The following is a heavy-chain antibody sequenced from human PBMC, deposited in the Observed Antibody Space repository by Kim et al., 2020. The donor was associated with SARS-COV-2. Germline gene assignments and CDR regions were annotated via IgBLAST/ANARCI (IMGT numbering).Heavy chain of an antibody. CDR2: INVDGSEK. CDR3: AGDRALDY. J-gene: IGHJ4*02. V-gene: IGHV3-7*01. CDR1: GFTFSTYW. Sequence: GGSLRLSCAASGFTFSTYWMSWVRQAPGKGLEWVAHINVDGSEKYYEDSVKGRFTISRDNAKNSLYLQMNSLRADDTAVYYCAGDRALDYWGQGTLATVS.